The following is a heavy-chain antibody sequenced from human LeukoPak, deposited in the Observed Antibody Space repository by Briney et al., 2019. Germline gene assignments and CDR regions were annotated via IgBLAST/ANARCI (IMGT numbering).Heavy chain of an antibody. CDR3: AREATVTTQPPYYYYMDV. Sequence: ASVKVSCKASGYTFTSYAMNWVRQAPGQGLEWMGWINTNTGNPTYAQGFTGRFVFSLDTSVSTAYLQISSLKAEDTAVYYCAREATVTTQPPYYYYMDVWGKGTTVTVSS. CDR2: INTNTGNP. J-gene: IGHJ6*03. D-gene: IGHD4-17*01. CDR1: GYTFTSYA. V-gene: IGHV7-4-1*02.